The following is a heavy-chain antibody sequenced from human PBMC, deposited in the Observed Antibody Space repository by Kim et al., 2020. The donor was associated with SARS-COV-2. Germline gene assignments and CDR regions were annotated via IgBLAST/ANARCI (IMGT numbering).Heavy chain of an antibody. Sequence: SETLSLTCTVSGGSISSSSYYWGWIRQPPGKGLEWIGSIYYSGSTYYNPSLKSRVTISVDTSKNQFSLKLSSVTAADTAVYYCARVLSTIFGVVIPDAFDIWGQGTMVTVSS. J-gene: IGHJ3*02. CDR2: IYYSGST. CDR1: GGSISSSSYY. V-gene: IGHV4-39*07. CDR3: ARVLSTIFGVVIPDAFDI. D-gene: IGHD3-3*01.